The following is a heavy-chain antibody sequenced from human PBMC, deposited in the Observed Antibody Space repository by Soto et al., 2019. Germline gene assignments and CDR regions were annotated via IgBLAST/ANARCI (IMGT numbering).Heavy chain of an antibody. CDR1: AFTFNNYA. Sequence: GGSLRLSCAASAFTFNNYAMSWVRQAPGKGLEWVSSISSTTNYIYYGDSMKGRFTISRDNAKNSLYLEMNSLRAEDTAVYYCARESEDLTSNFDYWGQGTLVTVSS. J-gene: IGHJ4*02. CDR2: ISSTTNYI. CDR3: ARESEDLTSNFDY. V-gene: IGHV3-21*06.